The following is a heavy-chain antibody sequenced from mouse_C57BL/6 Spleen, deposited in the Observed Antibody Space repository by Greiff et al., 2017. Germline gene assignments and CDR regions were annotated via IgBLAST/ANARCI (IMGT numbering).Heavy chain of an antibody. J-gene: IGHJ4*01. V-gene: IGHV5-17*01. CDR3: ARGGYYYAMDY. CDR1: GFPFRDYG. CDR2: LSSGSSTI. Sequence: DVHLVESGGGLVKPGGSLKLSCAASGFPFRDYGLHWVRQAPEKGLEWVAYLSSGSSTIYYADTVKGRFTISRDNAKNTLFRQMTSLRSEDTAMYYCARGGYYYAMDYWGQGTSVTVSS.